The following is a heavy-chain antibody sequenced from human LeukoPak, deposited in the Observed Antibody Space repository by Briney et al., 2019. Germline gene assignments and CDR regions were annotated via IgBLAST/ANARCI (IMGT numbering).Heavy chain of an antibody. Sequence: SETLSLTCTVSGYSISIGYYWGWIRQPPGKGLEWIGSIYNTGSTFYNLSLKSRVTMSVDVSKNQFSLKLSSVTAADTAVYYCARVLDYYGSGSYGGDYWGQGTLVTVSS. CDR1: GYSISIGYY. V-gene: IGHV4-38-2*02. J-gene: IGHJ4*02. CDR3: ARVLDYYGSGSYGGDY. D-gene: IGHD3-10*01. CDR2: IYNTGST.